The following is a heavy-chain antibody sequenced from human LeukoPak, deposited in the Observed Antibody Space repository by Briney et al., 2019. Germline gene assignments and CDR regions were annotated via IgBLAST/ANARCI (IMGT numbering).Heavy chain of an antibody. V-gene: IGHV1-2*02. CDR2: INPNSGGT. CDR3: ARDPAGDYYDSSGYYY. Sequence: ASVKVSCKASGYTFTGYYMHWVRQAPGQGLEWMGWINPNSGGTNYAQKFQGRVTMTRDTSISTAYMELSRLRSDDTAVYYCARDPAGDYYDSSGYYYWGQGTLVTVSS. CDR1: GYTFTGYY. D-gene: IGHD3-22*01. J-gene: IGHJ4*02.